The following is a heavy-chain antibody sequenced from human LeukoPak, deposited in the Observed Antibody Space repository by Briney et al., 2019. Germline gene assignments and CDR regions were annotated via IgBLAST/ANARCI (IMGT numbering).Heavy chain of an antibody. CDR1: GYTFTGYY. V-gene: IGHV1-2*02. CDR2: INPNSGGT. D-gene: IGHD6-19*01. J-gene: IGHJ4*02. CDR3: ARDIGYSSSLGY. Sequence: ASVTVSCKASGYTFTGYYMHWVRQAPGQGVEWMGWINPNSGGTNYAQKFQGRVTMTRHTSISTADMELRRLRSDDTAVYYCARDIGYSSSLGYWGQGALVTVAS.